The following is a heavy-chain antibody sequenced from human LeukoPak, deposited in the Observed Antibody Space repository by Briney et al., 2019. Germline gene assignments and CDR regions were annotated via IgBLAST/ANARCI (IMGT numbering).Heavy chain of an antibody. CDR1: GGSFSGYY. D-gene: IGHD4-23*01. CDR2: INHSGST. Sequence: SETLSLTCAVYGGSFSGYYWSWIRQPPGTGREWIGEINHSGSTNYNPSLKSRVTISVDTSKNQFSLKLSSVTAADTAVYYCARGRTRLVTAFDIWGQGTMVTVSS. J-gene: IGHJ3*02. V-gene: IGHV4-34*01. CDR3: ARGRTRLVTAFDI.